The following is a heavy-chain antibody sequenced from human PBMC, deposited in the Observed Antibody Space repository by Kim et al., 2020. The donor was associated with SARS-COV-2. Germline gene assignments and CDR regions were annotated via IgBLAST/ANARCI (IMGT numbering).Heavy chain of an antibody. CDR1: GFTFSTYH. CDR2: ITSSGGTI. D-gene: IGHD6-19*01. CDR3: VAGQMGRGG. J-gene: IGHJ4*02. Sequence: GGSLRLSCAASGFTFSTYHMSWVRQAPGKGLEWVSYITSSGGTIYYADSVKGRFTISRDNAKNSLYLQMNSLRAEDTAVYYSVAGQMGRGGWGQGTLVTVSS. V-gene: IGHV3-48*04.